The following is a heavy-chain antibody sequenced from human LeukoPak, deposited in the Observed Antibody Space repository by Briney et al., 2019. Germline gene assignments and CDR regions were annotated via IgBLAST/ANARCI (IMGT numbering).Heavy chain of an antibody. CDR3: ARQAGSLSYYHTYMDV. V-gene: IGHV3-30*06. Sequence: PGGSLRLSCAASGFASSSYGMHWVRQAPGKGLEWLAVISSDGINKYYADSVTGRFTISRDTSNNTLYLRMNSLRPEDTAVYYCARQAGSLSYYHTYMDVWGKGTTVTVS. CDR2: ISSDGINK. J-gene: IGHJ6*03. D-gene: IGHD3-10*01. CDR1: GFASSSYG.